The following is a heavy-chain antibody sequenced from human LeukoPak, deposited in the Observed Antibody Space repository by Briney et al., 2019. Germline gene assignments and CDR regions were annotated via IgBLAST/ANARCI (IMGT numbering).Heavy chain of an antibody. CDR1: GGSFSGYY. V-gene: IGHV4-34*01. CDR2: INHSGST. D-gene: IGHD6-19*01. J-gene: IGHJ4*02. CDR3: ARAGDGIAVADFDY. Sequence: SETLSLTCAVYGGSFSGYYWSWIRQPPGKGLEWIGEINHSGSTNYNPSLKSRVTISVDTSKNQFSLKLSSVTAADTAVYYCARAGDGIAVADFDYWGQGTLVTVS.